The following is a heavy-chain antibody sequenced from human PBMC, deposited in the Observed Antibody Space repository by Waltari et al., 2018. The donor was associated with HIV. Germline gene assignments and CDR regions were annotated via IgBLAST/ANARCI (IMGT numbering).Heavy chain of an antibody. CDR3: TRLYYESSGYKSPDY. J-gene: IGHJ4*02. CDR2: MNAKSGGA. V-gene: IGHV1-2*02. Sequence: QVQLVQFGAEVKNPGASLKVSCKASGYTFIGYSLPWMGQAPVQGHEWMGGMNAKSGGADDAQNLQSGGARARDTSISTAYMEVRRLRFDDTADYYGTRLYYESSGYKSPDYGGQGTVVTVSS. CDR1: GYTFIGYS. D-gene: IGHD3-22*01.